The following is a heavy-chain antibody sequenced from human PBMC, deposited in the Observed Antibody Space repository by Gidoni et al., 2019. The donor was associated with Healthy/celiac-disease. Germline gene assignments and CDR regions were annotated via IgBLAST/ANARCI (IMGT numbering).Heavy chain of an antibody. V-gene: IGHV1-69*01. CDR1: GGTFSSSA. J-gene: IGHJ6*02. CDR3: ARSPYYYDSSGYYRGEDYYYYGMDV. D-gene: IGHD3-22*01. CDR2: IIPIFGTA. Sequence: QVQLVQSGAEVKKPGSSVKVSCKASGGTFSSSAISWVRQAPGQGLEWMGGIIPIFGTANYAQKFQGRVTITADESTSTAYMELSSLRSEDTAVYYCARSPYYYDSSGYYRGEDYYYYGMDVWGQGTTVTVSS.